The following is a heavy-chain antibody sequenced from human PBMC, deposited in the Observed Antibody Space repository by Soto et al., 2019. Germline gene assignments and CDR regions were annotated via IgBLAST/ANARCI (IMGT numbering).Heavy chain of an antibody. V-gene: IGHV1-18*04. CDR1: GYPFTSYG. CDR3: ARLTWELDTRSPLDY. Sequence: ASVKVSCKASGYPFTSYGISWVRQAPGQGLEWMGWISANNENTKYAQFLQGRVTMTTDASTNTAYMELRSLTSDDTAVYYCARLTWELDTRSPLDYRGQGTPVPVSP. D-gene: IGHD1-7*01. J-gene: IGHJ4*02. CDR2: ISANNENT.